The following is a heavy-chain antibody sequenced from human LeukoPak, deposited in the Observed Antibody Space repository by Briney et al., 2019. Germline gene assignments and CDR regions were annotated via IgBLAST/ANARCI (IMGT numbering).Heavy chain of an antibody. V-gene: IGHV1-2*02. Sequence: ASVKVSCKASGYTFTHYYMHWVRQAPGQGLEWMGWIEPHSGGTKYAQKFQGRVTMTRDTSISTAYMELSSLRSDDTAVYYCAREYYDTSGRKHAFDTWGQGTMVTVSA. D-gene: IGHD3-22*01. CDR3: AREYYDTSGRKHAFDT. CDR2: IEPHSGGT. J-gene: IGHJ3*02. CDR1: GYTFTHYY.